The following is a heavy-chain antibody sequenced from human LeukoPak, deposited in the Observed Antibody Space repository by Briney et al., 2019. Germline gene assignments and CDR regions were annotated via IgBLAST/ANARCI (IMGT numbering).Heavy chain of an antibody. Sequence: GSLRLSCAASGFTFSSYSINWVRQAPGKGVEWVSSIDSSSSYIYYADSVKGRFTISRDNAKNSLFLQMNSLRVEDTAVYYCARPGITGTMGYGAFDIWGQGTRVTVSS. CDR3: ARPGITGTMGYGAFDI. D-gene: IGHD1-7*01. V-gene: IGHV3-21*01. J-gene: IGHJ3*02. CDR1: GFTFSSYS. CDR2: IDSSSSYI.